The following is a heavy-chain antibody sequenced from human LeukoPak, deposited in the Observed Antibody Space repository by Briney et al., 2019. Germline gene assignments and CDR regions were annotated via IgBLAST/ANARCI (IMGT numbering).Heavy chain of an antibody. V-gene: IGHV3-48*03. Sequence: GGSLRLSCAASGFTFSSYEMNWVRQAPGKGLEGVSYISSSDSTVYYADPVKGRFTICRDNAKNSLYLQMNSLRAEDTAVYYCARAAADMVAYFDYWGQGTLVTVSS. CDR1: GFTFSSYE. CDR3: ARAAADMVAYFDY. J-gene: IGHJ4*02. CDR2: ISSSDSTV. D-gene: IGHD2-15*01.